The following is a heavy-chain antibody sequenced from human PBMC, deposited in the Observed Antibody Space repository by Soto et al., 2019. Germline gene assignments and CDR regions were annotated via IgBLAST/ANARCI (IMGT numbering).Heavy chain of an antibody. D-gene: IGHD2-21*02. Sequence: QVQLVQSGAEVKKPGSSVKVSCKASGGTFSSYAISWVRQAPGQGLEWMGGIIPIFGTANYAQKFQGRVTITADESTSTAYRELSSLRSEDTAVYYCARPSAYCGGDCYSALDYWGQGTLVTVSS. V-gene: IGHV1-69*12. J-gene: IGHJ4*02. CDR3: ARPSAYCGGDCYSALDY. CDR2: IIPIFGTA. CDR1: GGTFSSYA.